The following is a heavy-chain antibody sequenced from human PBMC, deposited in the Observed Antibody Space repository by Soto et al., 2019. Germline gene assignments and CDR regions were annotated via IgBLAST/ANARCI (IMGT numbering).Heavy chain of an antibody. CDR2: VSGRGGRA. CDR3: AKDRSPGAVAGTSDFDS. V-gene: IGHV3-23*01. CDR1: GFTFSSYA. D-gene: IGHD6-19*01. J-gene: IGHJ4*02. Sequence: GGSLRLSCAASGFTFSSYAMSWVRQAPGKGLDWDSTVSGRGGRAYYADSVKGRFTISRDNSKNALYLQVNSLRAEDTAIYYCAKDRSPGAVAGTSDFDSWGQGMMVTVSS.